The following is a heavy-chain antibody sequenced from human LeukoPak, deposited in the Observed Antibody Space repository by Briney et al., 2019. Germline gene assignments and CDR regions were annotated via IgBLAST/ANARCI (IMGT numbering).Heavy chain of an antibody. CDR1: GGSFSGYY. CDR3: ARARYSGSYGGY. CDR2: INHSGST. Sequence: SETLSLTCAVYGGSFSGYYWSWIRQPPGKGLEWIGEINHSGSTNYNPSLKSRVTISVDTSKNQFSLKLSSVTAADTAVYYCARARYSGSYGGYWGQGTLVTVSS. V-gene: IGHV4-34*01. J-gene: IGHJ4*02. D-gene: IGHD1-26*01.